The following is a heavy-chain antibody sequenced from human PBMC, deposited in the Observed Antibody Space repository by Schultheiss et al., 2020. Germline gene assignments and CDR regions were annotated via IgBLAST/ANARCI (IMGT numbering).Heavy chain of an antibody. J-gene: IGHJ4*02. CDR2: GYYSGDT. CDR3: ARVVVPAAKYFDY. D-gene: IGHD2-2*01. Sequence: SETLSLTCTVYGDSITSFYWSWIRQAPGKGLEWIAYGYYSGDTKYNPSLKRRVTFSIDTSKNQFSLILTSVTAADTAVYYCARVVVPAAKYFDYWGQGTLVTVSS. CDR1: GDSITSFY. V-gene: IGHV4-59*08.